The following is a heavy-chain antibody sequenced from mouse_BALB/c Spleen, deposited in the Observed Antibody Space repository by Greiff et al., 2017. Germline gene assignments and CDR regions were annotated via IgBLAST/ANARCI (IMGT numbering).Heavy chain of an antibody. Sequence: EVQLVESGGGLVQPGGSRKLSCAASGFTFSSFGMHWVRQAPEKGLEWVAYISSGSSTIYYADTVKGRFTISRDNPKNTLFLQMTSLRSEDTAMYYCARRYGYDYYAMDYWGQGTSVTVSS. CDR2: ISSGSSTI. D-gene: IGHD1-2*01. J-gene: IGHJ4*01. CDR3: ARRYGYDYYAMDY. CDR1: GFTFSSFG. V-gene: IGHV5-17*02.